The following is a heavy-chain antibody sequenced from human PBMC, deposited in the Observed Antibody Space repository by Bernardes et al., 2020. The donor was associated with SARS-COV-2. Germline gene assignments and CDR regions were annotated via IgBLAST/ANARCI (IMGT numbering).Heavy chain of an antibody. CDR2: IYYSGST. Sequence: SETLSLTCTASGGSISSYYLSWIRQPPGKGLEWIGYIYYSGSTNYNPSLKSRVTISVDTSKNQFSLKLSSVTAADTAVYYCAREGVGQKLDYWGQGTLVTVSS. J-gene: IGHJ4*02. V-gene: IGHV4-59*01. CDR1: GGSISSYY. D-gene: IGHD1-26*01. CDR3: AREGVGQKLDY.